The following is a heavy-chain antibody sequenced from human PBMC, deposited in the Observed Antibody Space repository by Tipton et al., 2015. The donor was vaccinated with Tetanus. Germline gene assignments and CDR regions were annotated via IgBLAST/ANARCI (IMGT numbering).Heavy chain of an antibody. CDR1: VGSISGYF. Sequence: PGLVKPSETLSLTCSVSVGSISGYFFNWIRQPPGEGLEWLGFVSDTGNTNYNPSLKSRITFSVDTSKNQLSRKLRSVTAADTAVYYCARDYYGPESLYQRNNWLNPWGQGVLVTVSS. V-gene: IGHV4-59*01. D-gene: IGHD3-10*01. CDR3: ARDYYGPESLYQRNNWLNP. J-gene: IGHJ5*02. CDR2: VSDTGNT.